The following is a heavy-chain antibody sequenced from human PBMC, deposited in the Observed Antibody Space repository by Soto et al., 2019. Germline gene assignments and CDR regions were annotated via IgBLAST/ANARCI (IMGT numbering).Heavy chain of an antibody. CDR2: ISGYNGNT. Sequence: QVQLVQSGAEVKKPGASVKVSCKASGYTFTIYGISWVRQAPGQGLEWMGWISGYNGNTDYAQNLQDRVTLTTDASTSSVYMELRSLRSDDTAVYYCARVDYYDSSGYDEYWGQGTLITVSS. CDR3: ARVDYYDSSGYDEY. CDR1: GYTFTIYG. V-gene: IGHV1-18*04. J-gene: IGHJ4*02. D-gene: IGHD3-22*01.